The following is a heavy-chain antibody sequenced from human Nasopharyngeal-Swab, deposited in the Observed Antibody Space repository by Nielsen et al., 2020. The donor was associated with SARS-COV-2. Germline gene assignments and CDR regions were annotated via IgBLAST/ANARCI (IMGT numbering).Heavy chain of an antibody. Sequence: GESLKISCAASGFTFSTYSMNWVRQAPGKGLEWIAYITRSSSAIKYADSVKGRFTLSRDNAKNSLYLQMNSLRDEDTAAYYCARPSLYTGSYWDYWGQGTLVTVSP. CDR2: ITRSSSAI. CDR3: ARPSLYTGSYWDY. V-gene: IGHV3-48*02. CDR1: GFTFSTYS. D-gene: IGHD2-8*02. J-gene: IGHJ4*02.